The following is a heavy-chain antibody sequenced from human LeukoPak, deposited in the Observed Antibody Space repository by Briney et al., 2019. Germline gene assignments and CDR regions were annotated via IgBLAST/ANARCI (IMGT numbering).Heavy chain of an antibody. Sequence: GGSLRLSCTASGFTLTTYWLTWVRQAPGKGLEWVASIKPDGNEKYYVDSVKGRFTISRDNAENSLYLQMNSLRAEDTAIYYCATTSRTVTGLDYWGQGTLVTVSS. D-gene: IGHD4-17*01. V-gene: IGHV3-7*01. CDR3: ATTSRTVTGLDY. CDR2: IKPDGNEK. J-gene: IGHJ4*02. CDR1: GFTLTTYW.